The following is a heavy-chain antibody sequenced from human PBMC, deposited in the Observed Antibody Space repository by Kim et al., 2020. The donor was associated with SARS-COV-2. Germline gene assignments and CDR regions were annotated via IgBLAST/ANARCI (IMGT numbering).Heavy chain of an antibody. CDR2: IYYSGST. CDR3: ARDGIAVAGPGAVGMGV. J-gene: IGHJ6*02. CDR1: GGSISSGGYY. D-gene: IGHD6-19*01. V-gene: IGHV4-31*03. Sequence: SETLSLTCTVSGGSISSGGYYWSWIRQHPGKGLEWIGYIYYSGSTYYNPSHKSRVTISVDTSKNQFSLKLSSVTAADTAVYYCARDGIAVAGPGAVGMGVWGQGTTVTVSS.